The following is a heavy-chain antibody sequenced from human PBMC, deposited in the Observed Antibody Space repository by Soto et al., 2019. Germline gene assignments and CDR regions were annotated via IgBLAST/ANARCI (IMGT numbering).Heavy chain of an antibody. D-gene: IGHD1-26*01. J-gene: IGHJ6*02. CDR1: GFTFSSYA. CDR3: AGRNTNYYYYYGTDV. Sequence: EVQLLESGGGLVQPGGSLRLSCAASGFTFSSYAMSWVRQAPGKGLEWVSAISGSGGSTYYADSVKGRFTISRDNSKNTLYLQMNSLRAEDTAVYYCAGRNTNYYYYYGTDVWGQGTTVTVSS. CDR2: ISGSGGST. V-gene: IGHV3-23*01.